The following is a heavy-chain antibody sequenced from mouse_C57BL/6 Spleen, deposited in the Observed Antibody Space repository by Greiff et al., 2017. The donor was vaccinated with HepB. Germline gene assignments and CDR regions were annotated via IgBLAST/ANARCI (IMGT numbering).Heavy chain of an antibody. CDR2: IRLKSDNYAT. CDR3: TGDYSNLAWFAY. V-gene: IGHV6-3*01. Sequence: EVKVEESGGGLVQPGGSMKLSCVASGFTFSNYWMNWVRQSPEKGLEWVAQIRLKSDNYATHYAESVKGRFTISRDDSKSSVYLQMNNLRAEDTGIYYCTGDYSNLAWFAYWGQGTLVTVSA. D-gene: IGHD2-5*01. J-gene: IGHJ3*01. CDR1: GFTFSNYW.